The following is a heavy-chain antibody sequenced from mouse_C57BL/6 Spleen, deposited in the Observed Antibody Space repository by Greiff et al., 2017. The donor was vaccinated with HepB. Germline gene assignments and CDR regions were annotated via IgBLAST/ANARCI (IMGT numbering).Heavy chain of an antibody. J-gene: IGHJ2*01. CDR2: IDPANGNT. D-gene: IGHD1-1*01. Sequence: VHVKQSVAELVRPGASVKLSCTASGFNIKNTYMHWVKQRPEQGLEWIGRIDPANGNTKYAPKFQGKATITADTSSNTAYLQLSSLTSEDTAIYYCARGDYGISLDYFDYWGQGTTLTVSS. CDR3: ARGDYGISLDYFDY. V-gene: IGHV14-3*01. CDR1: GFNIKNTY.